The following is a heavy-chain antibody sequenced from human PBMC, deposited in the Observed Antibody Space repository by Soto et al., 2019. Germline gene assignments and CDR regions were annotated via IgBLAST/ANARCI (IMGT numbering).Heavy chain of an antibody. V-gene: IGHV3-30*18. CDR3: AKESRIAAPNWLDP. Sequence: TGGSLRLSCAASGFTFSSYGMHWVRQAPGKGLEWVAVISYDGSNKYYADSVKGRFTISRDNSKNTLYLQMNSLRAEDTAVYYCAKESRIAAPNWLDPWGQGTLVTVSS. CDR2: ISYDGSNK. D-gene: IGHD6-6*01. CDR1: GFTFSSYG. J-gene: IGHJ5*02.